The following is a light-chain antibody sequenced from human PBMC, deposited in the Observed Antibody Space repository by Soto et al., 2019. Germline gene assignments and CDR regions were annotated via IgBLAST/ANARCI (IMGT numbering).Light chain of an antibody. J-gene: IGLJ1*01. CDR2: EVS. CDR1: SSDVGGYNY. Sequence: QSVLTQPASVSGSPGQSNTISCTGTSSDVGGYNYVSWHQHHPGKAPKLMIYEVSSRPSGVSDRFSGSKSGDTASLTISGLQAEDEADYYCSSYTDSSTRVFGAGTKVTVL. CDR3: SSYTDSSTRV. V-gene: IGLV2-14*01.